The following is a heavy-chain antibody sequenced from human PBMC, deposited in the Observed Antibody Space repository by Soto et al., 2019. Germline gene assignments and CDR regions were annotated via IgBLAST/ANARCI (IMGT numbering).Heavy chain of an antibody. CDR3: ARAPQTGAGAGIWY. J-gene: IGHJ4*02. V-gene: IGHV1-18*04. D-gene: IGHD6-13*01. CDR2: ISGYNGDT. CDR1: GYTFTSYG. Sequence: QVQLVQSGAEVKKPGASVKVSCKASGYTFTSYGISWVRQAPGQGLEWMGWISGYNGDTNHAQKLQGRVTMTTDTSTSTAYMELRRLRSDDTAVYYCARAPQTGAGAGIWYWGQGTLVTVSS.